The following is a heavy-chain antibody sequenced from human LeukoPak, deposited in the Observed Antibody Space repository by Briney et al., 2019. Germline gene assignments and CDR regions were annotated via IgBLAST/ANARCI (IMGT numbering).Heavy chain of an antibody. V-gene: IGHV1-8*01. CDR2: MNPNSGNT. CDR1: GYTFTSYD. J-gene: IGHJ5*02. CDR3: ARDSYYDFWSGYSNWFDP. Sequence: ASVKVSCKASGYTFTSYDINWVRQATGQGLEWMGWMNPNSGNTGYAQKFQGRVTMTRNTSISTAYMELSSLRSEDTAVYYCARDSYYDFWSGYSNWFDPWGQGTLVTVSS. D-gene: IGHD3-3*01.